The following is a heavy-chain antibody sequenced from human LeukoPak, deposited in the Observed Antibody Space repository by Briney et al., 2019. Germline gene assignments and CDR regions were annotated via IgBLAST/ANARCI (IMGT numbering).Heavy chain of an antibody. CDR3: ARQRDGYYFDY. J-gene: IGHJ4*02. CDR1: GYSFTTYW. CDR2: IYPGDSDT. V-gene: IGHV5-51*01. D-gene: IGHD5-24*01. Sequence: PGESLKISCKGSGYSFTTYWIGWVRQMPGKGLEWMGIIYPGDSDTRYSPSFQGQVTISADRSISTAYLQWRRLKASDTAMYYCARQRDGYYFDYWGQGTLVTVSS.